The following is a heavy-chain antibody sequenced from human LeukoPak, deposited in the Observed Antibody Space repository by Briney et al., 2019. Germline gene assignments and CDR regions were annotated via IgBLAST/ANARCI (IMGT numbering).Heavy chain of an antibody. D-gene: IGHD5-18*01. CDR1: GVTFNSYS. CDR2: ISSSSSSI. CDR3: ARASGDIVETATMGSY. Sequence: GGSLRLSCAASGVTFNSYSMNWVRQAPGKGLEWVSSISSSSSSIYYADSVKGRFTISRDNAKNSLYLQMNSLRAEDTAVYYCARASGDIVETATMGSYWGQGTLVTVSS. V-gene: IGHV3-21*01. J-gene: IGHJ4*02.